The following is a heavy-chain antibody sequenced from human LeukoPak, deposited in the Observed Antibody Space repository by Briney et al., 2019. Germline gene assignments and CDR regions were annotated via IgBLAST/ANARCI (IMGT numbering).Heavy chain of an antibody. V-gene: IGHV3-30*04. CDR3: ARVPDSSGYYYGMDV. CDR1: GFTFSNYA. Sequence: GGSLRLSCAASGFTFSNYAMHWVRQAPGKGLEWVAVVSVDGSNKYYADSVKGRFTISRDNSKNTLYLQMNSLRAEDTAVYYCARVPDSSGYYYGMDVWGQGTTVTVSS. CDR2: VSVDGSNK. J-gene: IGHJ6*02. D-gene: IGHD6-25*01.